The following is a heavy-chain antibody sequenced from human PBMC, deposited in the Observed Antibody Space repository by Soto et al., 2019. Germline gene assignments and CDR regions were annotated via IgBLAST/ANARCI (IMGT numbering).Heavy chain of an antibody. J-gene: IGHJ5*02. CDR1: GGSISSGGHY. CDR3: AAAHIGVAVPHWFDP. Sequence: QVQLQESGPGLVKPSQTLSLTCAFSGGSISSGGHYWSWIRQHPGKGLEFMGYISYSGTTYYNPSLKSRLTLLIDTSENQFSPKLRSVTAADTAVYYCAAAHIGVAVPHWFDPWGQGTLVTVSS. CDR2: ISYSGTT. D-gene: IGHD6-19*01. V-gene: IGHV4-31*11.